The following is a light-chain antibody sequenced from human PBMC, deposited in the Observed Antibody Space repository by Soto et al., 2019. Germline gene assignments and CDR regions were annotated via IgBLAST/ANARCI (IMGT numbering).Light chain of an antibody. J-gene: IGLJ1*01. V-gene: IGLV2-14*01. CDR2: DVS. CDR1: SSDVGGYNY. CDR3: SSYTSSSTYV. Sequence: QSVLTQPAPVSGSPGQSITISCTGTSSDVGGYNYVSWYQQHPGKAPKLIIYDVSNRPSGVSNRFSGSKSGNTASLTISGLQAEDEADYYCSSYTSSSTYVFGTGPKVTVL.